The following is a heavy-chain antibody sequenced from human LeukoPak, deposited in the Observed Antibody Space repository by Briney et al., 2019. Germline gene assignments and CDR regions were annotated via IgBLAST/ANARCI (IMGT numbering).Heavy chain of an antibody. J-gene: IGHJ4*02. V-gene: IGHV3-30-3*01. CDR2: ISYDGSNK. CDR1: GFTFSSYA. D-gene: IGHD2/OR15-2a*01. CDR3: ARSQRFYAQLDY. Sequence: GGSLRLSCAASGFTFSSYAMHWVRQAPGKGLEWVAVISYDGSNKYYADSVKGRFTISRDNSKNTLYLQMNSLRAEDTAVYYCARSQRFYAQLDYWGQGTLVTVSS.